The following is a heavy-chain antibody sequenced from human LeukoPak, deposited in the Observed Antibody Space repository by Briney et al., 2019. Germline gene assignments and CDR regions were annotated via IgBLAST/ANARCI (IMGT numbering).Heavy chain of an antibody. J-gene: IGHJ4*02. V-gene: IGHV4-38-2*02. CDR2: VYHSGST. CDR1: GYSISSGYY. D-gene: IGHD3-10*01. Sequence: SETLSLTCTVSGYSISSGYYWGWIRQPPGKGLEWIGSVYHSGSTYYNPSLKSRVTISVDKSKNQFSLKLSSVTAADTAVYYCARHVSYYGSGSYYNRWGQGTLVTVSS. CDR3: ARHVSYYGSGSYYNR.